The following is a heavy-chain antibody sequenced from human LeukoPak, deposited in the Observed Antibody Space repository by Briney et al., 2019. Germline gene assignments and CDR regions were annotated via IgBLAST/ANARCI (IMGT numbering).Heavy chain of an antibody. CDR2: INHSGSP. J-gene: IGHJ4*02. Sequence: KPSETLSLTCVVQGGSFSRYYWSWIRQPPGKGLEWIGEINHSGSPNYNPSLKSRVTISVDTSKNQFSLKLSPVTAADTAVYYCGRQSYDSRAPPMFFDFWGQGTLVTVSS. D-gene: IGHD3-22*01. V-gene: IGHV4-34*01. CDR1: GGSFSRYY. CDR3: GRQSYDSRAPPMFFDF.